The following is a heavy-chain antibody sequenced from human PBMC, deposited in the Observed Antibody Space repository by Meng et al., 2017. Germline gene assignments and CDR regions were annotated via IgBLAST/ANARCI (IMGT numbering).Heavy chain of an antibody. D-gene: IGHD6-6*01. V-gene: IGHV4-4*02. CDR2: IYHSGST. CDR3: ARLESIAARQRAVYYFDY. Sequence: VPVEESGPGLVKPSGTLSLPCAVSGGSISSSNWWSWVRQPPGKGLEWIGEIYHSGSTNYNPSLKSRVTISVDKSKNQFSLKLSSVTAADTAVYYCARLESIAARQRAVYYFDYWGQGTLVTVSS. CDR1: GGSISSSNW. J-gene: IGHJ4*02.